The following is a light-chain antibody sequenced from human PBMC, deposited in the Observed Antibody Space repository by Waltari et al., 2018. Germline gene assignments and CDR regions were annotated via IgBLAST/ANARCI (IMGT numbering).Light chain of an antibody. CDR1: YYDIGNYDL. Sequence: QSALTQPASVSGSPGQSVPISCPGTYYDIGNYDLVSWYQQYPGKAPRLIIYEATSRPSWVSNRFSASKSGNTASLTISGLQTEDEAHYYCCSYAGENTMIFGGGTRLTVL. CDR2: EAT. J-gene: IGLJ2*01. CDR3: CSYAGENTMI. V-gene: IGLV2-23*01.